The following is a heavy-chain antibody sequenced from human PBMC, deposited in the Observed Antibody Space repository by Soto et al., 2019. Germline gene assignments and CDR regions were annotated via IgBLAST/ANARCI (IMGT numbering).Heavy chain of an antibody. CDR1: GFTFSSYD. J-gene: IGHJ6*02. V-gene: IGHV3-13*04. D-gene: IGHD3-10*01. Sequence: EVQLVESGGGLVQPGGSLRLSCAASGFTFSSYDMHWVRQATGKGLEWVSAIGTAGDTYYPGSVKGRFTISRENAKNSLYLQMTSLRAGDTAVYYCARRLGTMIRGLINYYYAMDVWGQGTTVTVSS. CDR2: IGTAGDT. CDR3: ARRLGTMIRGLINYYYAMDV.